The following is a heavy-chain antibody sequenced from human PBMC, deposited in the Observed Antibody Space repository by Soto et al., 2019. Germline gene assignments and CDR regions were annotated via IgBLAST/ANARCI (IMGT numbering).Heavy chain of an antibody. CDR1: GFTFTSYA. CDR2: ISGGPVST. Sequence: EVQLLESGGGLVQPGGSLRLSCAASGFTFTSYAMTWVRQAPGKGLEWVSTISGGPVSTYYADSVKGRFAISRDNSKNTLYLQMNSLRAEDTAVYYCAKDGLHHDAFDIWGQGTMVTVSS. CDR3: AKDGLHHDAFDI. D-gene: IGHD4-4*01. V-gene: IGHV3-23*01. J-gene: IGHJ3*02.